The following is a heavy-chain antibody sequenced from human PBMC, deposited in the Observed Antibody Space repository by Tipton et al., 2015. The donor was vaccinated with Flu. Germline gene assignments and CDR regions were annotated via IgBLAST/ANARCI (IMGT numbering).Heavy chain of an antibody. J-gene: IGHJ6*02. Sequence: SRVSISVDTSKNQFSLKLNSVTAADTAVYYCARDRYHGIDVWGQGTTVTVSS. V-gene: IGHV4-59*01. CDR3: ARDRYHGIDV.